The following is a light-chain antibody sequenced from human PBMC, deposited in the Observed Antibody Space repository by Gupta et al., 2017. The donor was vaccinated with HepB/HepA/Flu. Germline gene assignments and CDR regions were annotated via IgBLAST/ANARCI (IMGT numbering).Light chain of an antibody. CDR3: QQSINTPPS. V-gene: IGKV1-39*01. CDR1: QRISNY. J-gene: IGKJ2*03. CDR2: AAS. Sequence: DSQMTQSPSSLSASVGDRVTITCRASQRISNYLNWYQQKLGKAPKLLIYAASRVQSGIPSRFSGSGSGTDFTLTISRLQPEDFAIYYCQQSINTPPSFGQGTELEIK.